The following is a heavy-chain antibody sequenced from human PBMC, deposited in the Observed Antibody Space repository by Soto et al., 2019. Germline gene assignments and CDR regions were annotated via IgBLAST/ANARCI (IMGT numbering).Heavy chain of an antibody. CDR1: GGSISSYY. CDR2: IYYSGST. Sequence: SETLSLTCTVSGGSISSYYWSWIRQPPGKGLEWIGYIYYSGSTNYNPSLKSRVTISVDTSKSQFSLKLSSVTAADTAVYYCARAGTFLLYNWNGPTYYGMDVWGQGTTVTVSS. V-gene: IGHV4-59*01. CDR3: ARAGTFLLYNWNGPTYYGMDV. D-gene: IGHD1-20*01. J-gene: IGHJ6*02.